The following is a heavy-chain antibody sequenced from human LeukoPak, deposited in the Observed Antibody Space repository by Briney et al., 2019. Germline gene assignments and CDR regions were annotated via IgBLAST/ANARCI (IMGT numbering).Heavy chain of an antibody. CDR3: ARDVDWNYDL. D-gene: IGHD1-7*01. CDR1: GFTFSNYW. Sequence: GGSLRLSCAASGFTFSNYWMNWVRQAPGKGLEWVANIKGSDKGHVDSVKGRFSVSRDDARNSLYLQMDSLRAEDTAVYYCARDVDWNYDLWGQGTVVRVSS. J-gene: IGHJ4*02. V-gene: IGHV3-7*01. CDR2: IKGSDK.